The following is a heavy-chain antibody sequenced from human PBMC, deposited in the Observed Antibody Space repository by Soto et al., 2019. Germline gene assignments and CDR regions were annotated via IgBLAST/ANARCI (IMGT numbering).Heavy chain of an antibody. CDR3: ARDFNMITFWPYYYYYMDV. D-gene: IGHD3-16*01. Sequence: ASVKVSCKASGYTFTSYAMHWVRQAPGQRLEWMGWINAGNGNTKYSQKFQGRVTITRDTSASTAYVALSSLRSEDTAVYYCARDFNMITFWPYYYYYMDVWGKGTTVTVSS. CDR2: INAGNGNT. V-gene: IGHV1-3*01. J-gene: IGHJ6*03. CDR1: GYTFTSYA.